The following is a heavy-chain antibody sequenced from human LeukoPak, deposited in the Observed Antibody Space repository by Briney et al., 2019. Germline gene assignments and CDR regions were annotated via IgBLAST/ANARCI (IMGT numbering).Heavy chain of an antibody. CDR3: ARDQGDYYYYYYMDV. J-gene: IGHJ6*03. D-gene: IGHD3-16*01. V-gene: IGHV3-21*01. CDR1: GFTFSSYS. CDR2: ISSSSSYI. Sequence: GGSLRLSCAASGFTFSSYSMNWVRQAPGKGLEWVSSISSSSSYIYYADSVKGRFTISRDNAKNSLYLQMNSLRAEDTAVYYCARDQGDYYYYYYMDVWGKGTTVTVSS.